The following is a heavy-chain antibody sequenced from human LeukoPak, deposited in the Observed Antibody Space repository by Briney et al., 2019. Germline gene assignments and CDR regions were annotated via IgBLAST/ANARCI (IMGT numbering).Heavy chain of an antibody. Sequence: ASVKVSCKASGYTFTSYHMHWVRQAPGQGLEWMGIINPSGGTTNYAQKFRGRVTMTTDTSTSTAYMEMRSLRSDDTAVYYCARVLSSSHPDGYYYYYYMDVWGTGTTVTVSS. V-gene: IGHV1-46*01. CDR1: GYTFTSYH. CDR3: ARVLSSSHPDGYYYYYYMDV. D-gene: IGHD5-24*01. CDR2: INPSGGTT. J-gene: IGHJ6*03.